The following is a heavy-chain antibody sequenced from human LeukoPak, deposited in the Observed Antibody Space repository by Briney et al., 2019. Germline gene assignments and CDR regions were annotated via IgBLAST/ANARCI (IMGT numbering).Heavy chain of an antibody. J-gene: IGHJ4*02. D-gene: IGHD6-19*01. CDR1: GGTFSSYA. CDR3: ARDRNRWWLVPAY. V-gene: IGHV1-69*13. CDR2: IIPIFGTA. Sequence: GASVKVSCKASGGTFSSYAISWVRQAPGQGLEWMGGIIPIFGTANYAQKFQGRVTITADESTSTAYMELSSLRSEDTAVYYCARDRNRWWLVPAYWGQGTLVTVSS.